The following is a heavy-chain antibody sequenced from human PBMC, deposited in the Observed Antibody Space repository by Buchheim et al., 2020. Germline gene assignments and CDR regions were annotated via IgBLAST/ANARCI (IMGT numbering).Heavy chain of an antibody. CDR2: INHSGST. V-gene: IGHV4-34*01. CDR3: ARGYGDYVGGGGMDV. Sequence: QVQLQQWGAGLLKPSETLSLTCAVYGGSFSGYYWSWIRQPPGKGLEWIGEINHSGSTNYNPSLKRRVTISVDTSKNQFSLKLSSVTAADTAVYYCARGYGDYVGGGGMDVWGQGTT. CDR1: GGSFSGYY. J-gene: IGHJ6*02. D-gene: IGHD4-17*01.